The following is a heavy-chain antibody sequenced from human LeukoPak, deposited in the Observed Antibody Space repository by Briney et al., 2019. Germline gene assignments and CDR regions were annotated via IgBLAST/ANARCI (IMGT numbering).Heavy chain of an antibody. CDR1: GYTLTELS. CDR3: AAPGGDTTKSPNAFDI. D-gene: IGHD2-21*01. J-gene: IGHJ3*02. CDR2: FDPEDGET. Sequence: GASVKVSCKVSGYTLTELSMHWVRQAPGKGLEWMGGFDPEDGETIYAQKFQGRVTMTEDTSTDTAYMELSSLRSEDTAVYYCAAPGGDTTKSPNAFDIWGQGTMVTVSS. V-gene: IGHV1-24*01.